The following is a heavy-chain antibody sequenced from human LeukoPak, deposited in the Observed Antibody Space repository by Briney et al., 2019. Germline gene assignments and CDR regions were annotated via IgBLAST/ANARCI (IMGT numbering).Heavy chain of an antibody. J-gene: IGHJ4*02. CDR2: IDGIGVST. Sequence: GGSLRLSCAASGFTFSSYAMSWVRQAPGKGLEWVSAIDGIGVSTYYADSVKGRFTISRDNSKNTLYLQMNSLRAEDTAVYYCAKDRLSSSWYFGFDYWGQGTLVTVSS. CDR1: GFTFSSYA. D-gene: IGHD6-13*01. V-gene: IGHV3-23*01. CDR3: AKDRLSSSWYFGFDY.